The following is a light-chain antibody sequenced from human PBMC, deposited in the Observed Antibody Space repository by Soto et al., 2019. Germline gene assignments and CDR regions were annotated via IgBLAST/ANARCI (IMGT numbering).Light chain of an antibody. CDR2: GAS. CDR1: RGVSANY. V-gene: IGKV3-20*01. J-gene: IGKJ1*01. CDR3: QQYGSSPRT. Sequence: EIVMTQSPATLSLSPGEGATLSCRASRGVSANYLAWYQQKHGQAPTFLIYGASIRAAGIPDRFSGSVSGTDCTITIRRLETEDGAVYYCQQYGSSPRTFGQGTKVDIK.